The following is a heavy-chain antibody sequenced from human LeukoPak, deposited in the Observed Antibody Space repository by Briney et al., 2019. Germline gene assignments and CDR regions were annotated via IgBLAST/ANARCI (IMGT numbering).Heavy chain of an antibody. Sequence: SETLSLTCAVYGGSSSGYYWSWIRQPPGKGLEWIGEINHSGSTNYNPSLKSRVTISVDTSKNQFSLKLSSVTAANTAVYYCARTQMTGYYDSSGYSDWGQGTLVTVSS. J-gene: IGHJ4*02. CDR2: INHSGST. D-gene: IGHD3-22*01. CDR1: GGSSSGYY. CDR3: ARTQMTGYYDSSGYSD. V-gene: IGHV4-34*01.